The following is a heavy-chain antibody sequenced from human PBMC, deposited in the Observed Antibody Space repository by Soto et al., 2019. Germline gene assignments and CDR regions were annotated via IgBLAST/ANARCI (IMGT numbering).Heavy chain of an antibody. CDR1: GGSISSSSYY. J-gene: IGHJ4*02. V-gene: IGHV4-61*05. CDR3: ARQPGIAQAGHFDY. D-gene: IGHD6-13*01. CDR2: IYYSGST. Sequence: SETLSLTCTVSGGSISSSSYYWGWIRQPPGKGLEWIGYIYYSGSTNYNPSLKSRVTISVDTSKNQFSLKLSSVTAADTAVYYCARQPGIAQAGHFDYWGQGTLVTVSS.